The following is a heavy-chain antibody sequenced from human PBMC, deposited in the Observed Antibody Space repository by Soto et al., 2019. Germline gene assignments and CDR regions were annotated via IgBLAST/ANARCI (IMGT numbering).Heavy chain of an antibody. CDR1: GGTFSNYP. J-gene: IGHJ2*01. CDR3: ARGNHRWLQLWYFDL. CDR2: IIPIFGTV. Sequence: QVQLVQSGAEVKKPGSSVKVSCKASGGTFSNYPISWVRQAPEQGLEWMGGIIPIFGTVNYAQKFQGRVTITADESTSTAYMERSSLRSEDTAVYYCARGNHRWLQLWYFDLWGRGTLVTVSS. D-gene: IGHD5-12*01. V-gene: IGHV1-69*12.